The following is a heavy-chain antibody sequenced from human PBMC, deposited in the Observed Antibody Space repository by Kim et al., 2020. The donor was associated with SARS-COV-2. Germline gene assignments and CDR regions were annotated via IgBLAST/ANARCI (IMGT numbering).Heavy chain of an antibody. Sequence: SETLSLTCTVSGGSISSGGFYWSWIRQHPGKGLEWIGYIYYSGSTYYNPSLKSRVTISVDTSKNQLSLKLSSVTAADTAVYYCARRGCSSTSCPDTNWGQGTLVTVSS. CDR1: GGSISSGGFY. V-gene: IGHV4-31*03. CDR2: IYYSGST. CDR3: ARRGCSSTSCPDTN. D-gene: IGHD2-2*01. J-gene: IGHJ4*02.